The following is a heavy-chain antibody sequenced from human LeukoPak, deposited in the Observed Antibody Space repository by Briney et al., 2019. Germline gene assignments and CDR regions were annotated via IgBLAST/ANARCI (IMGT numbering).Heavy chain of an antibody. CDR2: LSYSAHT. V-gene: IGHV4-39*01. CDR1: VGSISSHTYS. D-gene: IGHD3-10*01. J-gene: IGHJ5*02. Sequence: SETLSLTCTVSVGSISSHTYSWGWIRQPPGKGLQWIGTLSYSAHTFYSSSLKSRVTISGDTSKNQFSLILTSVTAADTAVYYCARHKGPHIIRGVLRNNWFDPWGQGTLVTVSS. CDR3: ARHKGPHIIRGVLRNNWFDP.